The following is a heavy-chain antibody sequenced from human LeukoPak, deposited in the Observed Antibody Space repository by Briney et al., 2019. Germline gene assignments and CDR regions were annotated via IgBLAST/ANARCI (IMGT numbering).Heavy chain of an antibody. Sequence: PGGSLRLSCAASGFTVSSNYMSWVRQAPGKGLEWVSVIYSGGSTYYADSVKGKFTISRDNSKNTLYLQMNSLRAEDTALYYCARDSVLYYDSSGYYSPFDYWGQGTLVTVSS. CDR1: GFTVSSNY. D-gene: IGHD3-22*01. CDR2: IYSGGST. V-gene: IGHV3-66*01. CDR3: ARDSVLYYDSSGYYSPFDY. J-gene: IGHJ4*02.